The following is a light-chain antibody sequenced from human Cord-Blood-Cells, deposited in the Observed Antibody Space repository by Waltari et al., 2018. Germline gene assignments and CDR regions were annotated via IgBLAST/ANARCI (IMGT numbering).Light chain of an antibody. Sequence: EIVMKQSPATLSVSPGERATLSCRASQSVSSNLAWYQQTPGQAPRLLIYGASTRATGIPARFSGSASGTEFTPTISSLQSEDFAVYYCQQYNNWPLTFGGGTKVEIK. CDR1: QSVSSN. V-gene: IGKV3-15*01. J-gene: IGKJ4*01. CDR3: QQYNNWPLT. CDR2: GAS.